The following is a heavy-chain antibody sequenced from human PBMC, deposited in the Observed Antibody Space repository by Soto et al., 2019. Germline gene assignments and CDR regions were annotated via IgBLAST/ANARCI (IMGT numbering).Heavy chain of an antibody. CDR3: ARDLSAGLTNIVVVVAATPSGMDV. Sequence: GASVKASCKASGYTFTGYYMHWVRQAPCQGLEWMGWINPNSGGANYAQKFQGWVTMTRDTSISTAYMELSRLRSDDTAVYYCARDLSAGLTNIVVVVAATPSGMDVWGQGTTVTVS. D-gene: IGHD2-15*01. CDR1: GYTFTGYY. V-gene: IGHV1-2*04. CDR2: INPNSGGA. J-gene: IGHJ6*02.